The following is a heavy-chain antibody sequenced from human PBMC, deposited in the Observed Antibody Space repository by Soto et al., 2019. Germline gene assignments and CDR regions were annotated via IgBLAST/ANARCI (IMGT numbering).Heavy chain of an antibody. CDR1: GYTFTSYA. Sequence: ASVKVSCKASGYTFTSYAMNWVRQAPGQGLEWMGWINTNTGNPTYAQGFTGRFVFSLDTSVSTAYLQICSLKAEDTAVYYCAREEGDGYSNWFDPWGQGTLVTVSS. D-gene: IGHD3-16*01. CDR2: INTNTGNP. J-gene: IGHJ5*02. V-gene: IGHV7-4-1*01. CDR3: AREEGDGYSNWFDP.